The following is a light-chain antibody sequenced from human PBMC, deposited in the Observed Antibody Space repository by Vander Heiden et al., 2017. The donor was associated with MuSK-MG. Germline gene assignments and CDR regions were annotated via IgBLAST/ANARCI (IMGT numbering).Light chain of an antibody. CDR3: QQYHTWPPEYT. V-gene: IGKV3-15*01. Sequence: EIVMTQSPATLSVFPGERETASCGSRQSVFRNCAWYQQKPGQAPRLLIYDTSIRASGVPARFSGSGSGTEFNLTISSLQSEDFAVYFCQQYHTWPPEYTFGQGTKLEIK. J-gene: IGKJ2*01. CDR1: QSVFRN. CDR2: DTS.